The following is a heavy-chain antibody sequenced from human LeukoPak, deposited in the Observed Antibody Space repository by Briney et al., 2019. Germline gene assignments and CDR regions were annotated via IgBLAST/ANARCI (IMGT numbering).Heavy chain of an antibody. CDR2: IIPIFGTA. CDR3: AREWRMRTAAGRKNWFDP. CDR1: GGTFSSYA. V-gene: IGHV1-69*13. Sequence: SVTVSCKASGGTFSSYAISWVRQAPGQGLEWMGWIIPIFGTANYAQKFQGRVTITADESTSTAYMELSSLRSEDTAVYYCAREWRMRTAAGRKNWFDPWGQGTLVTVSS. D-gene: IGHD6-13*01. J-gene: IGHJ5*02.